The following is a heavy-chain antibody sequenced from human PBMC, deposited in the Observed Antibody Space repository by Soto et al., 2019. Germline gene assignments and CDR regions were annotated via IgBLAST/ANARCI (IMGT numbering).Heavy chain of an antibody. CDR1: GYTFTSYA. CDR3: ARSIVVVTALDY. CDR2: INAGNGNT. Sequence: ASVKVSCKASGYTFTSYAMHWVRHAPGQRLEWMGWINAGNGNTKYSQKFQGRVTITRDTSASTAYMELSSLRSEDTAVYYCARSIVVVTALDYWGQGTLVTSPQ. J-gene: IGHJ4*02. V-gene: IGHV1-3*01. D-gene: IGHD2-21*02.